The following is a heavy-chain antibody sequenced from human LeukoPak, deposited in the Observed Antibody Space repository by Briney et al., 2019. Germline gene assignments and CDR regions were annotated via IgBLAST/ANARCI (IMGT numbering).Heavy chain of an antibody. D-gene: IGHD3-3*01. V-gene: IGHV1-8*03. Sequence: GASVKLSCKASGYTFTSYDINWVRQATGQGLEWMGWMNPNSGNTGYAQKFQGRVTITRNTSISTAYMELSSLRSEDTAVYYCARGRKYGRFLDWDFDYWGQGTLVTVSS. CDR1: GYTFTSYD. J-gene: IGHJ4*02. CDR2: MNPNSGNT. CDR3: ARGRKYGRFLDWDFDY.